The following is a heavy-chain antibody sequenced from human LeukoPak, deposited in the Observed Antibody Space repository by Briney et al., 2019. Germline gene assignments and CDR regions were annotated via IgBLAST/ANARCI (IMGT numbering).Heavy chain of an antibody. V-gene: IGHV3-21*01. J-gene: IGHJ4*02. CDR3: ARGHRGYSYGYGPHRDY. CDR2: ISSSSSYI. CDR1: GFTFSSYS. D-gene: IGHD5-18*01. Sequence: GGSLRLSCAASGFTFSSYSMNWVRQAPGQGLEWVSSISSSSSYIYCADSVKGRFTISRDNAKNSLYLQMNSLRAEDTAVYYCARGHRGYSYGYGPHRDYWGQGTLVTVSS.